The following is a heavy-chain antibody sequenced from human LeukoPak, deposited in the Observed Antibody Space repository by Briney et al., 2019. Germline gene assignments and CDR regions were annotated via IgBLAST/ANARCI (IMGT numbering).Heavy chain of an antibody. CDR1: GFTFSSYA. CDR2: ISYDGSNK. V-gene: IGHV3-30-3*01. Sequence: SGGSLRLSCAASGFTFSSYAMHWVRQAPGKGLEWVAVISYDGSNKYYADSVKGRFTISRDNSKNTLYLQMNSLRAEDTAVYYCAKVPAAAGTGNYWGQGTLVTVSS. J-gene: IGHJ4*02. D-gene: IGHD6-13*01. CDR3: AKVPAAAGTGNY.